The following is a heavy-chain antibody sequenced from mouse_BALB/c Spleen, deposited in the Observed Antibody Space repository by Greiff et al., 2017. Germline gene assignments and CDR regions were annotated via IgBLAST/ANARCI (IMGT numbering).Heavy chain of an antibody. CDR3: AGGTALAY. D-gene: IGHD1-2*01. CDR2: ISIYYDNT. J-gene: IGHJ3*01. V-gene: IGHV1S137*01. Sequence: QVQLKESGPELVRPGESVKISCKGSGYTFTDYAMHWVKQSHAKSLEWIGVISIYYDNTNYNQKFKGKATMTVDKSSSTAYMELARLTSEDSAIFYCAGGTALAYWGQGTLVTVSA. CDR1: GYTFTDYA.